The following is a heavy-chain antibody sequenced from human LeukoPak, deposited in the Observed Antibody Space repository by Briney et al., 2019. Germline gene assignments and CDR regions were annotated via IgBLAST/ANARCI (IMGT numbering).Heavy chain of an antibody. V-gene: IGHV3-21*04. J-gene: IGHJ6*02. CDR3: AKVEELDYYYYGMDV. CDR2: ISSSSTYM. CDR1: GFTFSSYS. D-gene: IGHD1-26*01. Sequence: GGSLRLSCAASGFTFSSYSMTWVRQAPGKGLEWVSSISSSSTYMYYADSVKGRFTISRDNSKNTLYLQMNSLRAEDTAVYYCAKVEELDYYYYGMDVWGQGTTVTVSS.